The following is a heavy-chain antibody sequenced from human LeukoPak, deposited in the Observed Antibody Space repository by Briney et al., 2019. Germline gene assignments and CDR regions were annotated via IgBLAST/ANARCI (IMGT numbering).Heavy chain of an antibody. CDR2: INHSGST. J-gene: IGHJ4*02. D-gene: IGHD4-11*01. CDR1: GGSFSGYY. CDR3: ARGRDDYSNYKLDY. V-gene: IGHV4-34*01. Sequence: SETLSLTCGVYGGSFSGYYWSWIRQPPGKRLEWIGEINHSGSTKYNLSLKSRVTISVDTSKNQFSLKLSSVTAADTAVYYCARGRDDYSNYKLDYWGQGTLVTVSS.